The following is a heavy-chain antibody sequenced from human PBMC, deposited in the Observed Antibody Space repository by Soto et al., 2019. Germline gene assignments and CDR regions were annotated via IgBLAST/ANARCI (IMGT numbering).Heavy chain of an antibody. J-gene: IGHJ6*02. V-gene: IGHV4-31*03. CDR1: GGSVSSGSYY. CDR2: IYYSGST. Sequence: PSETLSLTCTVSGGSVSSGSYYWSWIRQPPGKGLEWIGYIYYSGSTYYNPSLKSRVTISVDASKNQFSLKLSSVTAADTAVYYCARDRASGSGSHPAQYYYYGMDVWGQGTTVTVSS. D-gene: IGHD3-10*01. CDR3: ARDRASGSGSHPAQYYYYGMDV.